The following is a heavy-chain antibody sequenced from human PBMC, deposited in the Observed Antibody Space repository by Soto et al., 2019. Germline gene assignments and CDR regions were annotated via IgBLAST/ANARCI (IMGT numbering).Heavy chain of an antibody. V-gene: IGHV3-21*01. CDR1: GFTFSSYS. D-gene: IGHD3-10*01. J-gene: IGHJ4*02. CDR3: AREHITLVPGGTYYFDS. Sequence: GGSLRLSCAASGFTFSSYSMNWVRQAPGKGLDWVSSISSSSSYIYYADSVKGRFTISRDNAKNSLYLQMSSLRAEDTAVYYCAREHITLVPGGTYYFDSWGQGTLVTVSS. CDR2: ISSSSSYI.